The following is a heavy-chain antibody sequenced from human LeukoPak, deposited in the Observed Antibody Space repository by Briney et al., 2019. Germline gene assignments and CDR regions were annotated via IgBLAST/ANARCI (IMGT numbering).Heavy chain of an antibody. D-gene: IGHD3-10*01. CDR3: AKELGPYGSGSYYRWGDY. Sequence: GGSLRLSCAASGFSFNSYGMHWVRQAPGKGLEWVAFIRYDGSNKYYADSVKGRFTISRDNSKNTLYLQMNSLRPEDTAVYYCAKELGPYGSGSYYRWGDYWGQGTLVTVSS. J-gene: IGHJ4*02. CDR1: GFSFNSYG. V-gene: IGHV3-30*02. CDR2: IRYDGSNK.